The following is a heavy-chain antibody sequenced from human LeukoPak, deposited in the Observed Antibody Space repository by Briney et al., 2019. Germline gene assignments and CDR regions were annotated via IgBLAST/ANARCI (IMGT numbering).Heavy chain of an antibody. CDR3: AKERLGGNYGDYAVDY. Sequence: GGSLRLSCAASGFTFTSYAMGWVRQALGKGLEWVSSVSGSGDGTYYADSVKGRFTISRDNSKKTLDLHMDSLRAEDTAVYYCAKERLGGNYGDYAVDYWGQGTMVTVSS. D-gene: IGHD4-17*01. V-gene: IGHV3-23*01. CDR1: GFTFTSYA. CDR2: VSGSGDGT. J-gene: IGHJ4*02.